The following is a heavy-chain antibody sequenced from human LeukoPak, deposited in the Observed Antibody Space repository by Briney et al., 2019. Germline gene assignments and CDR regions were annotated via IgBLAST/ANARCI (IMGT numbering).Heavy chain of an antibody. V-gene: IGHV3-11*01. CDR2: ISNSGSPT. D-gene: IGHD6-6*01. J-gene: IGHJ4*02. Sequence: GGSLRLSCAASGFTFSDYYMSWVRQAPGKGLQWISYISNSGSPTYYADSVKGRFTISRDNAKNSLYLQMNSLRAEDTAVYYCARDVAARGSGYFDYWGQGTLVTVSS. CDR1: GFTFSDYY. CDR3: ARDVAARGSGYFDY.